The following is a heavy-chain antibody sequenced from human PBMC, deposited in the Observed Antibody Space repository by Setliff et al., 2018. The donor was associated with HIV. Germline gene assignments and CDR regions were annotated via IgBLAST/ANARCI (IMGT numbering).Heavy chain of an antibody. CDR3: ARDSPLSHFDY. V-gene: IGHV3-23*01. CDR1: GFAFDNYC. J-gene: IGHJ4*02. Sequence: SCAASGFAFDNYCMTWVRQAPGKGLEWVSAIGGSTGSTYYADSVKGRFTISTDNSKNTLYLQMNSLRAEDTAVYYCARDSPLSHFDYWGQGILVTVSS. CDR2: IGGSTGST.